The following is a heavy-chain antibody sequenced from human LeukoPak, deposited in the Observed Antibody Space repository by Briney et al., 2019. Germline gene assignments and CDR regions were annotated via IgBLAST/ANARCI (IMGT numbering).Heavy chain of an antibody. D-gene: IGHD5-18*01. CDR1: GYTFTGYY. V-gene: IGHV1-2*04. Sequence: ASVKVSCKASGYTFTGYYMHWVRQAPGQGLEWMGWINPNSGGTNYAQKFQGWVTMTRDTSISTAYMELSRLRSDDTAVYYCARGGGYSYVKGAFDIWGQGTMVTVSS. CDR3: ARGGGYSYVKGAFDI. J-gene: IGHJ3*02. CDR2: INPNSGGT.